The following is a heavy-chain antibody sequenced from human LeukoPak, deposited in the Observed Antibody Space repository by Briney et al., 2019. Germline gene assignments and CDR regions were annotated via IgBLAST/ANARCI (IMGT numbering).Heavy chain of an antibody. CDR3: ARHPIYYYGSGSSPSDDAFDI. J-gene: IGHJ3*02. Sequence: GASLQISCQGSGSSFTSYWIGCVRQLPGKGLEWMGIIYPGDSDTRYSPSFQGQVTISADKSISTAYLQWSSLKASDTAMYYCARHPIYYYGSGSSPSDDAFDIWGQGTMVTVSS. V-gene: IGHV5-51*01. CDR2: IYPGDSDT. D-gene: IGHD3-10*01. CDR1: GSSFTSYW.